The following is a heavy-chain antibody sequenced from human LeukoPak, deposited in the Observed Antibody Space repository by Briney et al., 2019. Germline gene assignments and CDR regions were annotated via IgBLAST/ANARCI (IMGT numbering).Heavy chain of an antibody. J-gene: IGHJ4*02. Sequence: GGSLRLSYAVSGFTFSSYEMNWVRQAPGKGLEWVSYISSSGSTIYYADSVKGRFTISRDNAKNSLYLQMNSLRTEDTAVYYCARVHGGNFAFDYWGQGTLVTVSS. CDR2: ISSSGSTI. CDR3: ARVHGGNFAFDY. V-gene: IGHV3-48*03. CDR1: GFTFSSYE. D-gene: IGHD4-23*01.